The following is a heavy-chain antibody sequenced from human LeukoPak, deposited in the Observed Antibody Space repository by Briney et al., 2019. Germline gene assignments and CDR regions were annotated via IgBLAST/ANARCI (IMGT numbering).Heavy chain of an antibody. CDR1: GGTFSSYA. CDR3: AREENKLLWFGKNYGMDV. Sequence: SVKVSCKASGGTFSSYAISWVRQAPGQGLEWMGRIIPILGIANYAQKFQGRVTITADKSASTAYMELSSLRSEDTAVYYCAREENKLLWFGKNYGMDVWGQGTTVTVSS. V-gene: IGHV1-69*04. D-gene: IGHD3-10*01. J-gene: IGHJ6*02. CDR2: IIPILGIA.